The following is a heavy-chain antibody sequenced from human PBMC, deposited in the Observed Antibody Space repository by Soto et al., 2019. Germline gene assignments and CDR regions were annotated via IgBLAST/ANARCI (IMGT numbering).Heavy chain of an antibody. Sequence: QVQLVESGGGVVQPGRSLRLSCAASGFTFSSYAMHWVRQAPGKGLERVAVISYDGSNKYYAESVKGRFTISRDNSKNTLYLQMNSLRAEDTAVYYCASGYYDSSGYFESDWGQGTLVTVSS. CDR1: GFTFSSYA. V-gene: IGHV3-30*14. J-gene: IGHJ4*02. CDR3: ASGYYDSSGYFESD. D-gene: IGHD3-22*01. CDR2: ISYDGSNK.